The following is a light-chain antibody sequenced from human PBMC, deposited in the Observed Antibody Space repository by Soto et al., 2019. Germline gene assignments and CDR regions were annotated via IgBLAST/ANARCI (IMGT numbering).Light chain of an antibody. V-gene: IGKV1-12*01. CDR3: QQCNSFPIT. CDR2: SAS. CDR1: QNIDNW. Sequence: DIQMTQSPSSVSASVGDRVTITCRASQNIDNWIAWYQHKPGKAPHLLIYSASTLQSGVPSRFSGSGSGTDFTLTISSLQPEDFATYYCQQCNSFPITFGQGTRLEI. J-gene: IGKJ5*01.